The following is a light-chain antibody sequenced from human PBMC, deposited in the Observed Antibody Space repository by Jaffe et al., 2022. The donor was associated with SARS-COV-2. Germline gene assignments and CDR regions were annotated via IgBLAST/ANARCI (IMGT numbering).Light chain of an antibody. J-gene: IGKJ2*01. V-gene: IGKV3-20*01. CDR3: QQYGSSPYT. CDR1: QSVSSSY. CDR2: GTS. Sequence: EIVLTQSPGTLSLSPGERATLSCRASQSVSSSYLAWYQQKPGQAPRLLISGTSGRATDIPDRFSGSGYGTDFTLTISRLEPEDFAVYYCQQYGSSPYTFGQGTKLEIK.